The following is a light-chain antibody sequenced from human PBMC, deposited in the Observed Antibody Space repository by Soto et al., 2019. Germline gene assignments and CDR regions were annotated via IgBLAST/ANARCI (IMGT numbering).Light chain of an antibody. V-gene: IGKV3-15*01. Sequence: EIVMTQSPATLSVSPGERATVSCRASQSVSSNLAWYQQKPGQAPRLLIYGASTRATGIPARFSGSGSGTEFSLPISSLQSEDFAVYYCQQYNNWPPKFGQGTKVEIK. J-gene: IGKJ1*01. CDR1: QSVSSN. CDR2: GAS. CDR3: QQYNNWPPK.